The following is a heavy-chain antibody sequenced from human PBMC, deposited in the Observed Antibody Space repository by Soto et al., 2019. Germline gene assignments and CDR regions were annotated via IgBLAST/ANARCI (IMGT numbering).Heavy chain of an antibody. V-gene: IGHV3-23*01. CDR3: AKGSASTYYFDS. Sequence: EVQLLESGGGLVQPGGSLRLSCAASGVTFSTYAMSWVRQAPGKGLEWVSAISRSGGSTYYADSVKGRFTVSRDNPENMLYLQMNSLRAEDTAVYFCAKGSASTYYFDSWGQEPWSPSPQ. CDR2: ISRSGGST. J-gene: IGHJ4*01. D-gene: IGHD6-19*01. CDR1: GVTFSTYA.